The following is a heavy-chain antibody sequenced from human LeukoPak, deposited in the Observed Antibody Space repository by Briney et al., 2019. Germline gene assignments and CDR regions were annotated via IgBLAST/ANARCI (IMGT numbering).Heavy chain of an antibody. D-gene: IGHD2/OR15-2a*01. CDR3: ARDGGHSTDFDY. Sequence: PGGSLRLSCGASGFTFSNYWLSWVRQSPGKGLEWVANIKQDGSEKYYVNSVKGRFTISRDNAKNSLYLQTNSLRAEDTALYYCARDGGHSTDFDYWGHGTLVTVSS. J-gene: IGHJ4*01. CDR1: GFTFSNYW. V-gene: IGHV3-7*01. CDR2: IKQDGSEK.